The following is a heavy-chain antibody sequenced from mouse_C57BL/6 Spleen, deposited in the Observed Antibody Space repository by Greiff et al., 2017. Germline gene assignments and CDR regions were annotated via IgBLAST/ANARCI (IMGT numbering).Heavy chain of an antibody. J-gene: IGHJ1*03. CDR2: IHPNSGST. CDR3: AYYYGSRGWYCDV. CDR1: GYTFTSYW. V-gene: IGHV1-64*01. D-gene: IGHD1-1*01. Sequence: QVQLQQPGAELVKPGASVKLSCKASGYTFTSYWMHWVKQRPGQGLEWIGMIHPNSGSTNYNEKFKSKATLTVDKSSSTAYMQLSSLTSEDSAVYYCAYYYGSRGWYCDVWGTGTTVTVSS.